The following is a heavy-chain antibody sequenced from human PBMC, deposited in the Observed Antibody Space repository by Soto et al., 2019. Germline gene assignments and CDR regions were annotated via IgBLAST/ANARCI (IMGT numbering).Heavy chain of an antibody. CDR1: GGTFSSYA. J-gene: IGHJ5*02. CDR2: IIPIFGTA. CDR3: ERDRASSGYYRWFDP. Sequence: QVQLVQSGAEVKKPGSSVRVSCKASGGTFSSYAISWVRQAPGQGLEWMGGIIPIFGTANYAQKLQGRVTITADDSTSTDYMELRSLRYEDTAVYYCERDRASSGYYRWFDPWGKGTLVTVSS. V-gene: IGHV1-69*01. D-gene: IGHD3-22*01.